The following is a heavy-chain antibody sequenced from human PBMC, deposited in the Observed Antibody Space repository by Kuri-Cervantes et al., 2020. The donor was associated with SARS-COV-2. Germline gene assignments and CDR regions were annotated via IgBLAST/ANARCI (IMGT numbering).Heavy chain of an antibody. CDR1: GYTFTSYG. Sequence: ASVKVSCKASGYTFTSYGISWVRQDPGQGLEWMGWISAYNGNTNYAQKLQGRVTMTTDTSTSTAYMELRSLRSEDTAVYYCARDPSTYRAAAGYFDYWGQGTLVTVSS. V-gene: IGHV1-18*01. D-gene: IGHD6-13*01. J-gene: IGHJ4*02. CDR2: ISAYNGNT. CDR3: ARDPSTYRAAAGYFDY.